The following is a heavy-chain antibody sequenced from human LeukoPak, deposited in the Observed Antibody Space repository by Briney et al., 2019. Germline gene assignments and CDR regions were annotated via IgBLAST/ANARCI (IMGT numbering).Heavy chain of an antibody. CDR1: EFTFSSYS. CDR3: ARAPGAMVARFDY. CDR2: ISSSSSYI. J-gene: IGHJ4*02. V-gene: IGHV3-21*01. D-gene: IGHD5-18*01. Sequence: GGSLRLSCAASEFTFSSYSMNWVRQAPGKGLEWVSSISSSSSYIYYADSVKGRFTISRDNAKNSLYLQMNSLRAEDTAVYYCARAPGAMVARFDYWGQGTLVTVSS.